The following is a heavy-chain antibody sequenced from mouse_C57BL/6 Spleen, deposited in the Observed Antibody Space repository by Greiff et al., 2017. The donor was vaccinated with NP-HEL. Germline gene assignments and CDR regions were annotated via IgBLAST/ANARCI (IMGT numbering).Heavy chain of an antibody. V-gene: IGHV1-64*01. J-gene: IGHJ2*01. CDR2: IHPNSGST. Sequence: QVQLQQPGAELVKPGASVKLSCKASGYTFTSYWMHWVKQRPGQGLEWIGMIHPNSGSTNYNEKFKSKATLTVDKSSSTAYMQLSSLTSEDSAVYYCARGYYGSSYLDYWGQGTTRTVSS. D-gene: IGHD1-1*01. CDR1: GYTFTSYW. CDR3: ARGYYGSSYLDY.